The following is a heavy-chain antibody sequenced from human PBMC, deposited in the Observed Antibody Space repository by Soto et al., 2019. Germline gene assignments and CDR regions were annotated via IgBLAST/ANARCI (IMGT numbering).Heavy chain of an antibody. D-gene: IGHD3-16*01. CDR2: INARNDGT. J-gene: IGHJ6*02. CDR1: GYTFSEFY. Sequence: QVQLVQSGPEMKKPGASVKVSCKTSGYTFSEFYIHWMRQVPGRGLEWMGWINARNDGTKFAEKFKGGLTMTTPPSISPSYMELRSLTFDATAVYYCARRLGGGGDYFYGMDVWGQGTAVTVSS. CDR3: ARRLGGGGDYFYGMDV. V-gene: IGHV1-2*02.